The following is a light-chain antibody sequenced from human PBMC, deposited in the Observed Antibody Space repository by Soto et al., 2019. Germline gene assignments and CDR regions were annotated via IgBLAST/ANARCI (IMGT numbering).Light chain of an antibody. CDR2: DVT. Sequence: QSVLTQPASVSGSPGQSIAISCTGTSSDVGGYDYVSWYRQYPGKAPELIIYDVTNRPSGISSRFSGSKSGNTASLTISGLQAEDEADYFCCSYTVTTTRDGRVLGGGTKLTVL. CDR3: CSYTVTTTRDGRV. V-gene: IGLV2-14*03. J-gene: IGLJ3*02. CDR1: SSDVGGYDY.